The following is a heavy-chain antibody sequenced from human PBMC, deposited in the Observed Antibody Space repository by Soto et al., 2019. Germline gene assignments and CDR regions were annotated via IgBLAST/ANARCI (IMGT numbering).Heavy chain of an antibody. D-gene: IGHD2-15*01. CDR1: GYALTSYD. CDR2: MNPNSGNT. V-gene: IGHV1-8*01. CDR3: ARGPVRNIVVVVAGYYMDV. J-gene: IGHJ6*03. Sequence: ASVKVSCKASGYALTSYDINWVRQATGQGLEWMGWMNPNSGNTGYAQKFQGRVTMTRNTSISTAYMELSSLRSEDTAVYYCARGPVRNIVVVVAGYYMDVWGKGTTVTVSS.